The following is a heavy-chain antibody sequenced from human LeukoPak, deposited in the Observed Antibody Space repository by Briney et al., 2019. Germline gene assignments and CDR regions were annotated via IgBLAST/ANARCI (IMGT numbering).Heavy chain of an antibody. CDR3: TKGYGNVVGWFDP. V-gene: IGHV4-59*01. Sequence: SETLSLTCTVSGGSINNYYWTWIRQPPGKGLEWIGYISYSGSTNYNPSLKSRVTLSVDTSKNQIFLKLRFVTAADTAVYYCTKGYGNVVGWFDPWGQGTLVTVSS. CDR1: GGSINNYY. CDR2: ISYSGST. J-gene: IGHJ5*02. D-gene: IGHD2-15*01.